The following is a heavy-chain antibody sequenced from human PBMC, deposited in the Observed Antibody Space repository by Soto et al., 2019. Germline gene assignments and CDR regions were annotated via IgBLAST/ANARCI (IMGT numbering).Heavy chain of an antibody. J-gene: IGHJ6*02. Sequence: GASVKVSCKASGYTFTSYYMHWVRQAPGQGLEWMGIINPSGGSTSYAQKFQGRVTMTRDTSTSTVYMELSSLRSEDTAVYYCARDPFQRFLEWVKAHAHGAYYGMDVWGQGTTVTVSS. V-gene: IGHV1-46*01. CDR3: ARDPFQRFLEWVKAHAHGAYYGMDV. CDR2: INPSGGST. D-gene: IGHD3-3*01. CDR1: GYTFTSYY.